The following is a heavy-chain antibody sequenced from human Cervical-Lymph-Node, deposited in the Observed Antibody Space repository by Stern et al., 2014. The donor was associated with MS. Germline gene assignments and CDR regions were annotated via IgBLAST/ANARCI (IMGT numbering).Heavy chain of an antibody. CDR1: GFTFRPYA. V-gene: IGHV3-30-3*01. CDR2: VSYDGTQR. CDR3: ARGGRGVGLEY. Sequence: VQLVESGGGVVQPGRSLSLSCVASGFTFRPYAMHWVRQAPGKGLEGVAFVSYDGTQRNSTDSVKARFTISRDNSKNTLYLHMNSLRDEDTAVYFCARGGRGVGLEYWGQGALVTVSS. J-gene: IGHJ4*02. D-gene: IGHD3-10*01.